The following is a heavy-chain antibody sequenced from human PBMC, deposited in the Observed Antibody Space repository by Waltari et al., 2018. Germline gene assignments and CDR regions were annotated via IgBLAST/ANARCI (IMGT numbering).Heavy chain of an antibody. CDR1: GFTFSSYA. J-gene: IGHJ4*02. V-gene: IGHV3-23*01. CDR2: ISGRGGST. D-gene: IGHD6-19*01. Sequence: EVQLLESGGGLVQPGGSLRLSCAASGFTFSSYAMSWVRQAPGKGLEWVSAISGRGGSTYYADSVKGRFTISRDNSKNTLYLQMNSLRAEDTAVYYCAKDIGSSGWSGGFDYWGQGTLVIVSS. CDR3: AKDIGSSGWSGGFDY.